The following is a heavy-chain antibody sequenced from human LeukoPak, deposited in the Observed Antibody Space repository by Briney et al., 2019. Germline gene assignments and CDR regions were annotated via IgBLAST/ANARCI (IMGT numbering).Heavy chain of an antibody. D-gene: IGHD3-22*01. CDR3: TRGLYYYDSSGYLYY. CDR1: GGSISSYY. J-gene: IGHJ4*02. Sequence: KASETLSLTCTVSGGSISSYYWSWIRQPPGKGLEWIGYIYYSGSTNYNPSLKSRVTISVDTSKNQFSLKLSSVTAADTAVYYCTRGLYYYDSSGYLYYWGQGTLVTVSS. V-gene: IGHV4-59*01. CDR2: IYYSGST.